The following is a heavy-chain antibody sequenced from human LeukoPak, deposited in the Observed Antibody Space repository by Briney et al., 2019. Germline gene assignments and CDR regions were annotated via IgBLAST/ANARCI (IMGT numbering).Heavy chain of an antibody. CDR3: AGEGREGLGDVFDI. V-gene: IGHV4-61*01. J-gene: IGHJ3*02. Sequence: SETLSLTCTVSGGSISSSSYYWGWIRQPPGKGLEWIGYIYYSGSTNYNPSLKSRVTISVDTSKNQFSLKLSSVTAADTAVYYCAGEGREGLGDVFDIWGQGTMVTVSS. CDR2: IYYSGST. CDR1: GGSISSSSYY. D-gene: IGHD3/OR15-3a*01.